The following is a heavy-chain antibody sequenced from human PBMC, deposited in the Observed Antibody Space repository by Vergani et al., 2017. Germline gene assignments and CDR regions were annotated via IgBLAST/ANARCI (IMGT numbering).Heavy chain of an antibody. D-gene: IGHD3-22*01. CDR3: ASREVVGYYDSSGYYSSYWYFDL. Sequence: QVQLVESGGGVVQPGRSLRLSCAASGFTFSSYGMHWVRQAPGKGLEWVAVISYDGSNKYYADSVKGRFTISRDNSKNTLYLQMNSLRAEDTAVYYCASREVVGYYDSSGYYSSYWYFDLWGRGTLVTVSS. CDR1: GFTFSSYG. V-gene: IGHV3-30*03. CDR2: ISYDGSNK. J-gene: IGHJ2*01.